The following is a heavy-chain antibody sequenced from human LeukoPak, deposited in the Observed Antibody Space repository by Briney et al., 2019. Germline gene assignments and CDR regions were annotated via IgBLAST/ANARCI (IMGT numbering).Heavy chain of an antibody. Sequence: SGTLSLTCAVSGGSISSSNWWSWVRQHPGKGLEWIGEIYHSGSTNYNPSLKSRVTISVDKSKNQFSLKLSSVTAADTAVYYCARGPPEQDIVVVPAASERGYYGMDVWGQGTTVTVSS. D-gene: IGHD2-2*01. V-gene: IGHV4-4*02. CDR1: GGSISSSNW. CDR2: IYHSGST. CDR3: ARGPPEQDIVVVPAASERGYYGMDV. J-gene: IGHJ6*02.